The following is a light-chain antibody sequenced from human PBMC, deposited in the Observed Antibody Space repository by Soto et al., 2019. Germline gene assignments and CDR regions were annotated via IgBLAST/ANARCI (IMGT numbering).Light chain of an antibody. V-gene: IGKV3D-20*02. CDR1: QSVSSKF. J-gene: IGKJ1*01. Sequence: DIMLTQSPGTLSLSPGERAALSCRASQSVSSKFLAWYQQKPGQAPRLLIYGASSRATGIPARFSGSGSGTDFSLTISSLEPEDFAVYYCQQRSHWPRTFGQGTKVDIK. CDR2: GAS. CDR3: QQRSHWPRT.